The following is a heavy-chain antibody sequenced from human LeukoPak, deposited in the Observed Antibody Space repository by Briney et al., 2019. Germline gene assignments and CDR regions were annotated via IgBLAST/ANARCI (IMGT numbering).Heavy chain of an antibody. J-gene: IGHJ3*02. Sequence: GGSLRLSCAASGFTVSSNYMSWVRQAPGKGLEWVSVIYSGGSTYYAHSVKGRFTISRDNSKNTMYLQMNSLRAEDTAVYYCARDLGTNDAFDIWGQGTMLTVSS. CDR2: IYSGGST. D-gene: IGHD7-27*01. CDR1: GFTVSSNY. CDR3: ARDLGTNDAFDI. V-gene: IGHV3-53*01.